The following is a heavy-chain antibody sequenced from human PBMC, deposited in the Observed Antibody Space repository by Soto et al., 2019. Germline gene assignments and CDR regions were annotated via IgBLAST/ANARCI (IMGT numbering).Heavy chain of an antibody. CDR2: ILVGSGNA. Sequence: QMQLVQSGPEVKKPGTSVKVSCRASGFTFTSSAMQWVRQARGQRLEWIGWILVGSGNANYAQKFQERLSITRDMSTSTAYMELSNLRSDDAAVYFCAADLSCSGGSCYSSSTFDVWGQGTMVTVSS. D-gene: IGHD2-15*01. CDR1: GFTFTSSA. CDR3: AADLSCSGGSCYSSSTFDV. V-gene: IGHV1-58*02. J-gene: IGHJ3*01.